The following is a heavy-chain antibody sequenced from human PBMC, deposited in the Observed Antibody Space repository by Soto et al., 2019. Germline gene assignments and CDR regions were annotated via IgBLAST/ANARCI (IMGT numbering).Heavy chain of an antibody. D-gene: IGHD4-17*01. J-gene: IGHJ4*02. CDR2: ISYDGSNK. CDR3: AKEHVALWPYTVTTSHFDY. V-gene: IGHV3-30*18. CDR1: GFTFSSYG. Sequence: QVQLVESGGGVVQPGRSLRLSCAASGFTFSSYGMHWVRQAPGKGLEWVAVISYDGSNKYYADSVKGRFTISRDNSKNTLYLQMNSLRAEDTAVYYCAKEHVALWPYTVTTSHFDYWGQGTLVTVSS.